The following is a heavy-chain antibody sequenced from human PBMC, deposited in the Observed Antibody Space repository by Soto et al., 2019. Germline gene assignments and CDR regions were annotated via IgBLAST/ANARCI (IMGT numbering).Heavy chain of an antibody. CDR2: LYYSGSN. V-gene: IGHV4-59*01. J-gene: IGHJ6*02. D-gene: IGHD4-4*01. Sequence: SEPLSLPCTVFGGSIFSYYWSCIRQPPGKGMEWIAYLYYSGSNNYNPPLKSRVTVSVDLSTNPFSLPLPSVTAADTAVYYCARGPDYTQVASYHYGLDVWRQGTADTVPS. CDR1: GGSIFSYY. CDR3: ARGPDYTQVASYHYGLDV.